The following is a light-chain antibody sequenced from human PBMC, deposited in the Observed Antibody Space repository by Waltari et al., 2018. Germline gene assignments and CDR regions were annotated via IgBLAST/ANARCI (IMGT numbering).Light chain of an antibody. V-gene: IGKV1-5*03. CDR3: QQYHTYPWT. CDR1: QNIGNR. J-gene: IGKJ1*01. CDR2: EAS. Sequence: DIQMTQSPSTLSASVGDRVTVTCRASQNIGNRLAWYQHKPGKAPNLLIYEASSLEGGAPSRVSGSGSGTGFTLTISSLQPDDFPTYYCQQYHTYPWTFGQGTTVEVK.